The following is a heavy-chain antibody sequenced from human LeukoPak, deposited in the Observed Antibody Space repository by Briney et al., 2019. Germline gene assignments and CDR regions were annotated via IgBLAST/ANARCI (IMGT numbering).Heavy chain of an antibody. CDR1: GYTFTSYY. V-gene: IGHV1-46*01. CDR3: ARDYGGNPSLFDY. D-gene: IGHD4-23*01. J-gene: IGHJ4*02. Sequence: ASVKVSFKACGYTFTSYYMHWVRQAPGQGLEWMGIINPSGGSTSYAQKFQGRVTMTRDMSTSTVYMELSSLRSEDTAVYYCARDYGGNPSLFDYWGQGTLVTVSS. CDR2: INPSGGST.